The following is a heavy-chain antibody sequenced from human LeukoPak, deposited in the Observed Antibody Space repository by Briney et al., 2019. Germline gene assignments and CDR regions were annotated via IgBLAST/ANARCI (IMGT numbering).Heavy chain of an antibody. J-gene: IGHJ4*02. CDR1: GFTISSNY. CDR3: ARDGGKGGDY. V-gene: IGHV3-53*01. D-gene: IGHD2-15*01. CDR2: IYSGGRT. Sequence: GGSLRLSCAASGFTISSNYMSWVRQAPGKGLKWGSVIYSGGRTYSPNSVRGRSTISRDNSKNTLYLQMNSLRAEYTAVYYCARDGGKGGDYWGQGTLVTVSS.